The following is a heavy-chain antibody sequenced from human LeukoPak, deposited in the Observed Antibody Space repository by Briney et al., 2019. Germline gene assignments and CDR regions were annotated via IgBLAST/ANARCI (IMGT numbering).Heavy chain of an antibody. CDR3: AKGPAMVRGTFDP. J-gene: IGHJ5*02. CDR2: ISGSGGNT. CDR1: GFTFSSYA. D-gene: IGHD3-10*01. Sequence: QAGGSLRLSCATSGFTFSSYAMSWVRQAPGKGLEWVSSISGSGGNTYYADSVKGRFTISRDYSENTLYLQMNSLRTEETAVYYCAKGPAMVRGTFDPWGQGTLVTVSS. V-gene: IGHV3-23*01.